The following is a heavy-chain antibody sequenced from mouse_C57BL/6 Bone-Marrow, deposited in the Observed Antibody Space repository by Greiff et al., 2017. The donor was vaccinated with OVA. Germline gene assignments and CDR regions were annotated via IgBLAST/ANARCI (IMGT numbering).Heavy chain of an antibody. Sequence: QVQLQQPGTELVKPGASVKLSCKASGYTFTSYWMHWVKQRPGQGLEWIGNINPSNGGTNYNEKFKSKATLPVDNSSNTAYMQLSSLTSEDAAVYYCASGGSEAMDYWGQGTSVTVSS. J-gene: IGHJ4*01. CDR1: GYTFTSYW. CDR3: ASGGSEAMDY. V-gene: IGHV1-53*01. CDR2: INPSNGGT. D-gene: IGHD1-1*01.